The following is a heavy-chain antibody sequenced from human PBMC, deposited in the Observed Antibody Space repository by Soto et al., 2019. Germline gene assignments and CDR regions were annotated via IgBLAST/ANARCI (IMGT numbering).Heavy chain of an antibody. CDR3: VRYDISLYYYGMDV. CDR2: IIPILGIA. J-gene: IGHJ6*02. D-gene: IGHD3-9*01. V-gene: IGHV1-69*02. Sequence: QVQLVQSGAEVKKPGSSVKVSCKASGGTFSSYTISWVRQAPGQGLEWMGRIIPILGIANYAQKFQGRVTXXAXKXXSTAYMELSSLRSEDTAVYYCVRYDISLYYYGMDVWGQGTTVTVSS. CDR1: GGTFSSYT.